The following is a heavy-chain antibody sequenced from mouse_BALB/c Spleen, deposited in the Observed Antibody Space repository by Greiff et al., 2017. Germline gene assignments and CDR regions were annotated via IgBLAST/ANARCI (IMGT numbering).Heavy chain of an antibody. CDR1: GYTFTSYW. CDR3: GRLDSAGYYFDY. J-gene: IGHJ2*01. D-gene: IGHD3-2*01. Sequence: QVQLQESGAELAKPGASVKMSCKASGYTFTSYWMHWVKQRPGQGLEWIGYINPSTGYTEYNQKFKDKATLTADKSASTAYMQLSSLTSEDSAVYYSGRLDSAGYYFDYWGQGTTLTVSS. CDR2: INPSTGYT. V-gene: IGHV1-7*01.